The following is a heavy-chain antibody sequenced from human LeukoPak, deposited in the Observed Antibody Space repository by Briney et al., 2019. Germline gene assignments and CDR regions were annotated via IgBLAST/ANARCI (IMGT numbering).Heavy chain of an antibody. V-gene: IGHV3-66*01. CDR3: AREDVVTAIFDY. CDR2: IYSGGST. CDR1: GFTVSSNY. D-gene: IGHD2-21*02. J-gene: IGHJ4*02. Sequence: GGSLRLSCAASGFTVSSNYMSWVRQAPGKGLEWVSVIYSGGSTYYADSVKGRFTISRDNSKNTLYLQMNSLRAEDTAVYYCAREDVVTAIFDYWGQGTLVTVSS.